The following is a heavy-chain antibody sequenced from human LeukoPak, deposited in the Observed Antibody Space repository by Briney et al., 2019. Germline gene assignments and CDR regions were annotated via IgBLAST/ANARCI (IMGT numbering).Heavy chain of an antibody. Sequence: PGASVKVSCKASGGTFSSYAISWVRQAPGQGLEWMGGIIPIFGTANYAQKFQGRVTITADKSTSTAYMELSSLRSEDTAVYYCASHATGYSSSWYEDYWGQGTLVTVSS. CDR3: ASHATGYSSSWYEDY. J-gene: IGHJ4*02. D-gene: IGHD6-13*01. V-gene: IGHV1-69*06. CDR1: GGTFSSYA. CDR2: IIPIFGTA.